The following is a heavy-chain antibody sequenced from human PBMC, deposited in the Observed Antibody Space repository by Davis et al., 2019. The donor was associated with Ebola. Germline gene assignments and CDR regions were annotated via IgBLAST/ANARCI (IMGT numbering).Heavy chain of an antibody. CDR3: ARRGYSSSLTPFDY. V-gene: IGHV3-7*03. J-gene: IGHJ4*02. D-gene: IGHD6-13*01. CDR1: GFTFSSYW. CDR2: IKQDGSEK. Sequence: PGGSLRLSCAASGFTFSSYWMSWVRQAPGKGLEWVANIKQDGSEKYYVDSVKGRFTISRDNAKNSLYLQMNSLRAEDTAVYYCARRGYSSSLTPFDYWGQGTLVTVSS.